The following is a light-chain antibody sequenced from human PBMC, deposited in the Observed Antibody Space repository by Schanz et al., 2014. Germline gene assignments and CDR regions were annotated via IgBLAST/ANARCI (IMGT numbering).Light chain of an antibody. CDR1: SSNIGSNY. Sequence: QSVLTQPPSVSAAAGQKVTISCSGPSSNIGSNYVSWYQLLPGTAPKLVIYDNAKRPSGIPDRFSGSKSATSATLGITGLQTGDEADYYCATWDASLSSGVFGGGTKLTVL. CDR3: ATWDASLSSGV. J-gene: IGLJ3*02. V-gene: IGLV1-51*01. CDR2: DNA.